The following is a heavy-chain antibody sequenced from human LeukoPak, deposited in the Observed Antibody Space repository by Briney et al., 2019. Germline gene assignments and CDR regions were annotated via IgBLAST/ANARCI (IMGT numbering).Heavy chain of an antibody. CDR3: AKKSGPKWEQTGGVLDI. V-gene: IGHV3-30*02. CDR2: IRYDGSNK. D-gene: IGHD1-26*01. J-gene: IGHJ3*02. Sequence: GGSLRLSCAASGFTFSSYGMHWVRQAPGKGLEWVAFIRYDGSNKYYADAVKGRFTTSRDNSKTTLYLQMNSLRAEDTAVYYCAKKSGPKWEQTGGVLDIWGPGTMVTVSS. CDR1: GFTFSSYG.